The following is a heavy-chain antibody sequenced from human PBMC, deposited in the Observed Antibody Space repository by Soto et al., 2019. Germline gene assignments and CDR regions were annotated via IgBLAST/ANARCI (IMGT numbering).Heavy chain of an antibody. V-gene: IGHV3-23*01. CDR1: GFTFRSYG. CDR3: AKRSFDYDSSGSYSQSGDFDF. J-gene: IGHJ3*01. D-gene: IGHD3-22*01. Sequence: PGGSLRLSCAAAGFTFRSYGMSWVRQAPGKGLEWVSVISGSGISIDYADSVKGRFTISRDNSKNTLYLQMSRLRAEDTAVYYCAKRSFDYDSSGSYSQSGDFDFWGQGTMVTVSS. CDR2: ISGSGISI.